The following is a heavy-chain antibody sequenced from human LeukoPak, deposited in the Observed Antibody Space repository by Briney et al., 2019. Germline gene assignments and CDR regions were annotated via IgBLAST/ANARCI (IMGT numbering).Heavy chain of an antibody. Sequence: RASVKVSCKASGYTFTSYGISWVRQAPGQGLEWMGWISAYNGNTNYAQKLQGRVTMTTDTSTSTAYMELRSLRSDDTAVYYCARDRPQWERELVVHDYWGQGILVTVSS. CDR1: GYTFTSYG. CDR3: ARDRPQWERELVVHDY. V-gene: IGHV1-18*01. J-gene: IGHJ4*02. CDR2: ISAYNGNT. D-gene: IGHD1-26*01.